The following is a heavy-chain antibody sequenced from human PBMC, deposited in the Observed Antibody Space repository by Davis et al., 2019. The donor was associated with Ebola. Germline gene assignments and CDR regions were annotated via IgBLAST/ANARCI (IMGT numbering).Heavy chain of an antibody. CDR2: IIPILGIA. D-gene: IGHD3-10*01. J-gene: IGHJ4*02. CDR3: ARGIGAGFGELGDY. CDR1: GYTFTSYG. V-gene: IGHV1-69*04. Sequence: SVKVSCKASGYTFTSYGISWVRQAPGQGLEWMGRIIPILGIANYAQKFQGRVTITADKFTSTAYMELSSLRSEDTAVYYCARGIGAGFGELGDYWGQGTLVTVSS.